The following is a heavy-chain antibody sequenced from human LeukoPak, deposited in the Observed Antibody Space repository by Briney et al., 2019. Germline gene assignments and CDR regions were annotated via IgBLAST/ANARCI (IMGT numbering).Heavy chain of an antibody. CDR1: GGSFSGYY. Sequence: SETLSLTCAVYGGSFSGYYWSWIRQPPGKGLEWIGEINHSGRTKYNPSLKSRVTISVDTSKNQFSLRLNSVTAADTAVYYCARDRGGGPFDYWGQGTLVTVSS. V-gene: IGHV4-34*01. CDR3: ARDRGGGPFDY. CDR2: INHSGRT. D-gene: IGHD3-16*01. J-gene: IGHJ4*02.